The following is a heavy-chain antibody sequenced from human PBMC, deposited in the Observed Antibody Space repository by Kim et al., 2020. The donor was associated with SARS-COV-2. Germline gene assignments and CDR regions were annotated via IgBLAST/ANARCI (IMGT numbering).Heavy chain of an antibody. CDR2: MYYIGSS. Sequence: SETLSLTCTVSGGSITRSYWAWIRQPPGKGLEWLGHMYYIGSSVYNPSLMSRVTISGDTSNNQFSLTMISVTAADTAVYFCARGQEIPPAKWTEYYYYPMDVWGKGTAVTVSS. CDR3: ARGQEIPPAKWTEYYYYPMDV. V-gene: IGHV4-59*01. D-gene: IGHD2-15*01. CDR1: GGSITRSY. J-gene: IGHJ6*03.